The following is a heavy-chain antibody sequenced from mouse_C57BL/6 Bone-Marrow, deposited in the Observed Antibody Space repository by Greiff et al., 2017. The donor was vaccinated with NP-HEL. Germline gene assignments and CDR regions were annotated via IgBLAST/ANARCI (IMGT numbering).Heavy chain of an antibody. CDR3: TRIYYPYARDY. CDR2: IDPETGGT. Sequence: QVQLQQSGAELVRPGASVTLSCKASGYTFTDYEMHWVKQTPVHGLEWIGAIDPETGGTAYNQKFKGKAILTADKSSSTAYMELRSLTSEDSAVYYCTRIYYPYARDYWGQGTSVTVSS. D-gene: IGHD1-1*01. V-gene: IGHV1-15*01. J-gene: IGHJ4*01. CDR1: GYTFTDYE.